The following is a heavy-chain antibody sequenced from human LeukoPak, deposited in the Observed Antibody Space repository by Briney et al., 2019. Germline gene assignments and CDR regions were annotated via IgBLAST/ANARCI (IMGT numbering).Heavy chain of an antibody. CDR3: ARDPGSRSYWSNSGMDV. D-gene: IGHD3-10*01. Sequence: ASVKVSCKASRYTFINDAMHWVRQAPGERLEGMGWINAGNGDTKYSQNFQGRVTITRDTSAGTTYMELSSLRTEDTAVYYCARDPGSRSYWSNSGMDVWGQGTTVTVSS. V-gene: IGHV1-3*01. J-gene: IGHJ6*02. CDR1: RYTFINDA. CDR2: INAGNGDT.